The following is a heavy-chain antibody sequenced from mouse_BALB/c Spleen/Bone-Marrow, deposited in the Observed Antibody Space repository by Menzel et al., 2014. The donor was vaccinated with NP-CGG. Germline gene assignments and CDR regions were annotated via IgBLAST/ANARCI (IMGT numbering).Heavy chain of an antibody. CDR1: GYTFTSSW. V-gene: IGHV1S130*01. D-gene: IGHD4-1*01. Sequence: QLKESGSVLVRPGASVKLSCKASGYTFTSSWMHWAKQRPGQGLEWIGEIHPNSGNTNYNEKFKGKATLTVDTSSSTAYVDLSSLTSEDSAVYYCARSGFDYWGQGTTLTVSS. CDR3: ARSGFDY. CDR2: IHPNSGNT. J-gene: IGHJ2*01.